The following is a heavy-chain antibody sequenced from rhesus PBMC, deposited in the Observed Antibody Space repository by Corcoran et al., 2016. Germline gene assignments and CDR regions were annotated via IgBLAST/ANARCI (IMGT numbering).Heavy chain of an antibody. V-gene: IGHV5S1*01. CDR3: AKDDWNYPSRFDV. CDR1: GYSFTSSW. CDR2: IYPGSPNT. J-gene: IGHJ5-1*01. D-gene: IGHD1-26*01. Sequence: EVQLVQSGAEVKRPGESLRISCKTSGYSFTSSWISWVRQMPGKGLEWMWSIYPGSPNTRYNPSFKGHITISADKSIRTTKLQWSSLKASDTATYYCAKDDWNYPSRFDVWGPGVLVTVSS.